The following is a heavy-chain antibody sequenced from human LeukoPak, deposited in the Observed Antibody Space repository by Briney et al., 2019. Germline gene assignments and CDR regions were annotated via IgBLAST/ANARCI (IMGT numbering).Heavy chain of an antibody. J-gene: IGHJ6*02. D-gene: IGHD3-10*01. V-gene: IGHV3-9*01. CDR3: AKDTHITMVRGVIADV. CDR2: ISWNSGSI. CDR1: GFTFDDYA. Sequence: EPGRSLRLSCAASGFTFDDYAMHWVRQAPGKGLEGVSGISWNSGSIGYADSVKGRFTVSRDNAKNSLYLQMNSLRAEDTALYYCAKDTHITMVRGVIADVWGQGTTVTVSS.